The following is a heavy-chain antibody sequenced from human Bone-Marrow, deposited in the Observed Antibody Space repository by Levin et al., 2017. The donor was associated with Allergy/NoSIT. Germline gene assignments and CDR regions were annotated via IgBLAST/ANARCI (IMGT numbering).Heavy chain of an antibody. V-gene: IGHV3-23*01. J-gene: IGHJ3*02. CDR1: GFNFNDYD. CDR3: ARKYRGRPDTFDI. Sequence: GESLKISCAASGFNFNDYDMDWVRQAPGKGLEWVSTISGSDSSTYYADSVKGRFTVSRDNSQNTLYLQMHSLRVGDTAIYYCARKYRGRPDTFDIWGQGTMVTVSS. D-gene: IGHD1-26*01. CDR2: ISGSDSST.